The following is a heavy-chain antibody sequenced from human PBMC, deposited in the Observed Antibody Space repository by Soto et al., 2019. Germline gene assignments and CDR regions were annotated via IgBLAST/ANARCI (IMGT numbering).Heavy chain of an antibody. CDR3: AREKLYGDSAHY. D-gene: IGHD4-17*01. CDR2: IYYSGST. Sequence: QVQLQESGPGLVKPSQTLSLTCTVSGGSISSGDYYWSWIRQPPGKGLEWIGYIYYSGSTYYNPSLQSRVTISGDTAKNQFSLKLSSVTAAETAVYYCAREKLYGDSAHYWGQGTLVTGSS. CDR1: GGSISSGDYY. V-gene: IGHV4-30-4*01. J-gene: IGHJ4*02.